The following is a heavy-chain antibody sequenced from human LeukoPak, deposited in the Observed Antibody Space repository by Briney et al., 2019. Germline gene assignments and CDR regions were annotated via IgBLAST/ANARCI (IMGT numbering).Heavy chain of an antibody. D-gene: IGHD2-21*01. J-gene: IGHJ3*02. CDR3: ARVLLMGSSSSYSFCAFDI. CDR2: ISSSSSYI. Sequence: GGSLRLSCAASGFTFSSYSMKWVRQAPGKGLEWVSSISSSSSYIYYADSVKGRFTISRDNAKNSLYLQMNSLRAEDTAVYYCARVLLMGSSSSYSFCAFDIWGQGTMVTVSS. CDR1: GFTFSSYS. V-gene: IGHV3-21*01.